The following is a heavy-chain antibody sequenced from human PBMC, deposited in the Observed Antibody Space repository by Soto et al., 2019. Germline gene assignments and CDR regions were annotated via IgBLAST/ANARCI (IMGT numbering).Heavy chain of an antibody. CDR1: GGSITTSY. V-gene: IGHV4-4*07. CDR2: IYVSGTT. CDR3: ARAPYCADGVCYARYAMDV. J-gene: IGHJ6*02. D-gene: IGHD2-8*01. Sequence: ASETLSLTCSVSGGSITTSYWNWIRQPAGKGLEWIGHIYVSGTTNYILNPSLKSRVTMSVDTSKSQFSLQMTSVTTADTAVYFCARAPYCADGVCYARYAMDVWGRGTTVTVSS.